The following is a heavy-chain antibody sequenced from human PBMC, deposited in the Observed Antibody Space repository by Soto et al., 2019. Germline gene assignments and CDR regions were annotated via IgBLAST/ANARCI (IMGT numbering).Heavy chain of an antibody. CDR3: ARLFKTYYYGSGSRNWFDP. Sequence: PSETLSLTCAVYGGSFSGYYWSWIRQPPGKGLEWIGEISHSGSTNYNPSLKSRVTISVDTSKNQFSLKLSSVTAADTAVYYCARLFKTYYYGSGSRNWFDPWGQGTLVTVSS. CDR2: ISHSGST. D-gene: IGHD3-10*01. J-gene: IGHJ5*02. CDR1: GGSFSGYY. V-gene: IGHV4-34*01.